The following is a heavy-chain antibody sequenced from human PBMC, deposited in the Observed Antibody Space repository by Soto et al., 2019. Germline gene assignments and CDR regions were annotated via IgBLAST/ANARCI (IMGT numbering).Heavy chain of an antibody. Sequence: SETLSLTCAVYGGSFSGHSWTWIRQSPGKGLEWIGDINHSGRVNYSPSLKSRVTISLDTSKNQFSLTLSAVTAADTAMYYCLTRAYDTNGYYRFDPWGQGTLVTVSS. CDR1: GGSFSGHS. J-gene: IGHJ5*01. V-gene: IGHV4-34*01. CDR2: INHSGRV. D-gene: IGHD3-22*01. CDR3: LTRAYDTNGYYRFDP.